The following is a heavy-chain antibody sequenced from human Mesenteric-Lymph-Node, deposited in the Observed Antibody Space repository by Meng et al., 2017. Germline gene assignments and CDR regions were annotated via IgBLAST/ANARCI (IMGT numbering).Heavy chain of an antibody. D-gene: IGHD3-22*01. Sequence: QVQRQQWGPRLLTPSVTLALTCAVYGGSFSGHYWSWIRQPPGKGLEWIGEINHSGSTNYNPSLKSRVTISVDTSKNQFSLKVSSVTAADTAVYYCARGSSDYYNWFDPWGQGTLVTVSS. CDR1: GGSFSGHY. J-gene: IGHJ5*02. V-gene: IGHV4-34*02. CDR2: INHSGST. CDR3: ARGSSDYYNWFDP.